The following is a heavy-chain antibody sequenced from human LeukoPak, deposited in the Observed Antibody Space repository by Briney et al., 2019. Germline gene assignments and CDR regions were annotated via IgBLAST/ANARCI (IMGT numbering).Heavy chain of an antibody. Sequence: PGGSLRLSCAASGFAFSSYAMSWVRQAPGKGLEWGSAISGSGGSTYYADSVKGRFTISRDNSKNTLSLQMNSLRAADTAVYYCAKVILSSDGDPEYYFDYWGQGTLVTVSS. CDR3: AKVILSSDGDPEYYFDY. D-gene: IGHD4-17*01. CDR1: GFAFSSYA. J-gene: IGHJ4*02. CDR2: ISGSGGST. V-gene: IGHV3-23*01.